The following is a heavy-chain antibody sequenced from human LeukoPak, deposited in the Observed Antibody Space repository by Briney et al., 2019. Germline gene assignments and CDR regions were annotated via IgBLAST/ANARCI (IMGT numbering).Heavy chain of an antibody. CDR2: INPNSGGT. CDR1: GYTFTGYY. CDR3: ARGIACYYGSGSYPHAFDI. Sequence: ASVKVSCKASGYTFTGYYMHWVRQAPGQGLEWMGWINPNSGGTNYAQKFQGRVTMTRDTSISTAYMELSRLRSDDTAVYYCARGIACYYGSGSYPHAFDIWGQGTMVTVSS. D-gene: IGHD3-10*01. J-gene: IGHJ3*02. V-gene: IGHV1-2*02.